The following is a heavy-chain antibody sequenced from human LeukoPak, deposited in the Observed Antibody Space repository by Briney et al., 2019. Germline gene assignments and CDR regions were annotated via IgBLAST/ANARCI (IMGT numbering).Heavy chain of an antibody. D-gene: IGHD5-24*01. CDR1: GGSFSGYY. Sequence: PSETLSLTCAVYGGSFSGYYWSWIRQPPGKGLEWIGYIYYSGSTNYNPSLKSRVTISVDTSKNQFSLKLSSVTAADTAVYYCARSLGYNSILDYWGQGTLVTVSS. CDR2: IYYSGST. CDR3: ARSLGYNSILDY. V-gene: IGHV4-59*08. J-gene: IGHJ4*02.